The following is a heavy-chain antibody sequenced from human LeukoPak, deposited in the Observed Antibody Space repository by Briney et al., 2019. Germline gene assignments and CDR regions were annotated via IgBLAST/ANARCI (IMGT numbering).Heavy chain of an antibody. CDR1: GGSISSYY. D-gene: IGHD1-1*01. CDR3: ARGSATGLAY. J-gene: IGHJ4*02. Sequence: SETLSLTCTVSGGSISSYYWSWIRQPPGKGLEWIGYIYYSGSTNYNPSLKSRVTISVDTSKNQFSLKLSSVTAADTAVYYCARGSATGLAYWGQGTLVTVSS. CDR2: IYYSGST. V-gene: IGHV4-59*01.